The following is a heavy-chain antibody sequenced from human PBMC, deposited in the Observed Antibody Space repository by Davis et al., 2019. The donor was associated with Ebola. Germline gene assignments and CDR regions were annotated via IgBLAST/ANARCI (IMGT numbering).Heavy chain of an antibody. D-gene: IGHD6-19*01. CDR1: GFTFSDYY. Sequence: GESLKISCAASGFTFSDYYMSWIRQAPGKGLEWVSYISSSSSYTNYADSVKGRFTISRDNAKNSLYLQMNSLRAEDTAVYYCAREAVAEGWFDPWGQGTLVTVSS. J-gene: IGHJ5*02. V-gene: IGHV3-11*06. CDR3: AREAVAEGWFDP. CDR2: ISSSSSYT.